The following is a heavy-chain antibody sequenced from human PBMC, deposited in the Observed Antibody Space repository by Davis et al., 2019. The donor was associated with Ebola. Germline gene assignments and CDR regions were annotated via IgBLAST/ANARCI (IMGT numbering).Heavy chain of an antibody. CDR1: GASISNDGYY. V-gene: IGHV4-31*03. CDR3: ARDLTVNDNCFDL. D-gene: IGHD3-9*01. J-gene: IGHJ5*02. CDR2: IYFTGKT. Sequence: SETLSLTCTVSGASISNDGYYWTWIRQHPGKGLEWIGYIYFTGKTYYNPSLESRVIMSVDTSNSQFSLKLSSVTAADTAIYYCARDLTVNDNCFDLWGQGTLVAVSS.